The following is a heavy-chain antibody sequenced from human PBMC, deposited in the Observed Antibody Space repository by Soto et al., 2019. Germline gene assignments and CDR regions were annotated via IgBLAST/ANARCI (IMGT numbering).Heavy chain of an antibody. CDR1: GFTFRSYA. CDR2: ISYDATNS. D-gene: IGHD1-26*01. CDR3: ASDGEWELLGGYFDY. J-gene: IGHJ4*02. V-gene: IGHV3-30*04. Sequence: QVQLVESGGGVVQPGRSLRLSCAVSGFTFRSYAIHWVRQAPGKGLEWVAVISYDATNSYYADSVKGRFTISRDNSKNTLYLQMNSLRREDTAMYYCASDGEWELLGGYFDYWGQGTLVTVSS.